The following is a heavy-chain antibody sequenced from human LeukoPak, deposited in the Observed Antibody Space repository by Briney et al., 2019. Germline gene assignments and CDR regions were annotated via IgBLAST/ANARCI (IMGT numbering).Heavy chain of an antibody. D-gene: IGHD2-15*01. CDR1: GFTFSTSA. V-gene: IGHV3-23*01. J-gene: IGHJ4*02. Sequence: GGSLRLSCAASGFTFSTSAMSWVRQAPGKGLEWVSAISNNGGYTYYADSVQGRFTISRDNSKSTLCLQMNSLRAEDTAVYYCAKQLGYCSDGSCYFPYWGQGTLVTVSS. CDR3: AKQLGYCSDGSCYFPY. CDR2: ISNNGGYT.